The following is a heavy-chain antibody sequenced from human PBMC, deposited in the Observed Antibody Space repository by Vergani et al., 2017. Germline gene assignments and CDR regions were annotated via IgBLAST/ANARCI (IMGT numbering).Heavy chain of an antibody. CDR1: GFTFSSYA. CDR3: AREFGDYIGYFDY. D-gene: IGHD4-17*01. Sequence: EVQLVESGGGLVKPGGSLRLSCAASGFTFSSYAMSWVRQAPGKGLEWVSAISGSGGSTYYADSVKGRFTISRDNSKNSLYLQMNSLRAEDTAVYYCAREFGDYIGYFDYWGQGTLVTVSS. J-gene: IGHJ4*02. CDR2: ISGSGGST. V-gene: IGHV3-23*04.